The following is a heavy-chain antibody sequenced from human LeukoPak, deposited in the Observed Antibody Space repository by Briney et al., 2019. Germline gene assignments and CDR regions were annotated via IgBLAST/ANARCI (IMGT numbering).Heavy chain of an antibody. V-gene: IGHV3-7*01. J-gene: IGHJ6*02. CDR3: ARDSRYQLLSYDYYYGMDV. Sequence: GGSLRLSCAASGFTFSSYWMSWVRQAPGKGLEWVANIKQDGSEKYYADSVKGRFTISRDNAKNSLYLQMNSLRAEDTAVYYCARDSRYQLLSYDYYYGMDVWGQGTTVTVSS. CDR2: IKQDGSEK. CDR1: GFTFSSYW. D-gene: IGHD2-2*01.